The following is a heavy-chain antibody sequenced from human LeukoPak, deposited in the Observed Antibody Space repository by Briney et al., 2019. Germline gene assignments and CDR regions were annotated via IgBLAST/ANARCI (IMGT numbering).Heavy chain of an antibody. V-gene: IGHV4-34*01. CDR3: ARSISLYGSSGYYYVKAFDM. Sequence: SETLSLTCAVYGGSFSGYYWSWIRQPPGKGLEWIGEINHSGSTNYNPSLKSRVTISVDTSKNQFSLKLSSVTAADTVVYYCARSISLYGSSGYYYVKAFDMWGRGTMVTVSP. D-gene: IGHD3-22*01. CDR1: GGSFSGYY. J-gene: IGHJ3*02. CDR2: INHSGST.